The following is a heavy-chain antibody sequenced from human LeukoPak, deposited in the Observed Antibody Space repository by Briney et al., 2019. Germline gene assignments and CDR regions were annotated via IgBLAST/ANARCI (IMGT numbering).Heavy chain of an antibody. CDR3: ARDETAMVD. D-gene: IGHD5-18*01. CDR1: GGSVSSSVYY. J-gene: IGHJ4*02. V-gene: IGHV4-39*07. CDR2: IYYSGST. Sequence: SETLSLTCTVSGGSVSSSVYYWGWIRQPPGKGLEWIGSIYYSGSTYYNPSLKSRVTISVDTSKNQFSLKLSSVTAADTAVYYCARDETAMVDWGQGTLVTVSS.